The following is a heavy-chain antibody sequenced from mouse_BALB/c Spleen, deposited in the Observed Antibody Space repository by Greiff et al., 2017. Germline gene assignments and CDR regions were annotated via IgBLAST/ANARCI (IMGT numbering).Heavy chain of an antibody. V-gene: IGHV1-14*01. CDR1: GYTFTSYA. Sequence: EVKLMESGPELVKPGASVKMSCKASGYTFTSYAMHWVKQKPGQGLEWIGYINPYNDGTKYNEKFKGKATMTSDKSSSTAYMELSSLTSEDSAVYYCARREDYDGLDYWGQGTTLTVSS. D-gene: IGHD2-4*01. CDR2: INPYNDGT. J-gene: IGHJ2*01. CDR3: ARREDYDGLDY.